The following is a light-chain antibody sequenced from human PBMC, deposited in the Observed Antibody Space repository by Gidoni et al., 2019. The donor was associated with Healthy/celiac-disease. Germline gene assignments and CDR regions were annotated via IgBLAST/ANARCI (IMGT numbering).Light chain of an antibody. CDR3: QQLNSYPWT. V-gene: IGKV1-9*01. J-gene: IGKJ1*01. Sequence: DIQLTQSPSFLSASVGDRVTITCRASQGISSYLAWYQHKPGKAPKLLIYAASTLQSGVPSRFSGSGSVTEFTLTISSLQPEDFATYYCQQLNSYPWTFGQGTKVEIK. CDR2: AAS. CDR1: QGISSY.